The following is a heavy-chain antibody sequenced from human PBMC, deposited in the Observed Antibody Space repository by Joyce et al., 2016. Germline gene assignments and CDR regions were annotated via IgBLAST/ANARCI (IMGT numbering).Heavy chain of an antibody. V-gene: IGHV1-3*01. CDR1: GYTFTNYA. CDR2: ISGGNGNT. Sequence: QVQLVQSGAEGRKPGASVTISCKTSGYTFTNYAMHWVRQAPGQGLEWMGWISGGNGNTKYAEKFQGRVTISRDTSSKTAYLELSSLTSEDTAVYYCARGSVAANDYWGQGTLVTVSS. D-gene: IGHD6-19*01. CDR3: ARGSVAANDY. J-gene: IGHJ4*02.